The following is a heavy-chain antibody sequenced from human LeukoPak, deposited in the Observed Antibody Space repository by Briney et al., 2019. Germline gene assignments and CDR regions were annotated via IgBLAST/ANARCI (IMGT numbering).Heavy chain of an antibody. CDR2: ISGSGGST. J-gene: IGHJ5*02. Sequence: PGGSLRLSCAASGFTLSSYAMSWVRQAPGKGLEWVSAISGSGGSTYYADSVKGRFTISRDNSKNTLYLQMNSLRAEDTAVYYRAKDPEGSITANWFDPWGQGTLVTVSS. CDR1: GFTLSSYA. D-gene: IGHD3-10*01. CDR3: AKDPEGSITANWFDP. V-gene: IGHV3-23*01.